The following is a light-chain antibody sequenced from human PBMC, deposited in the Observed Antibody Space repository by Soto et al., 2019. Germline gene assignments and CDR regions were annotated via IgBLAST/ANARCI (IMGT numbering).Light chain of an antibody. Sequence: EIVLTQSPATLSLSPGERATLSCRASQSVSSNLAWYQQKPGQAPRLLIYGASTRATGIPARFSGSGSGTEFTLTITSLQSEDFAVYYCQQYNNWPPITFGQGTRLENK. V-gene: IGKV3-15*01. CDR3: QQYNNWPPIT. CDR1: QSVSSN. CDR2: GAS. J-gene: IGKJ5*01.